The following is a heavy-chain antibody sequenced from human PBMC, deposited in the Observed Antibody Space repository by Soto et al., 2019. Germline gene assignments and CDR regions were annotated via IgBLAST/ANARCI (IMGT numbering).Heavy chain of an antibody. Sequence: LPETLSLTCTVSGGSISSYYWSWIRQPPGKGLEWIGYIYYSGSTNYNPSLKSRVTISVDTSKNQFSLKLSSVTAADTAMYYCARAGIAVAGYYYYGMDVWGQGTTVTVSS. CDR1: GGSISSYY. V-gene: IGHV4-59*01. CDR3: ARAGIAVAGYYYYGMDV. J-gene: IGHJ6*02. CDR2: IYYSGST. D-gene: IGHD6-19*01.